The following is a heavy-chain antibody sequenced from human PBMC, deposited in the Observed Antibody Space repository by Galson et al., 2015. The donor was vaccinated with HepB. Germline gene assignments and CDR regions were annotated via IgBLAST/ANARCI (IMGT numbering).Heavy chain of an antibody. CDR3: ARDLRITMVRGVIIRPYYYGMDV. Sequence: SVKVSCKASGYTFTSYYMHWVRQAPGQGLEWMGIINPSGGSTSYAQKFQGRVTMTRDTSTSTVYMELSSLRSEDTAVYYCARDLRITMVRGVIIRPYYYGMDVWGQGTTVTVSS. CDR1: GYTFTSYY. CDR2: INPSGGST. D-gene: IGHD3-10*01. J-gene: IGHJ6*02. V-gene: IGHV1-46*03.